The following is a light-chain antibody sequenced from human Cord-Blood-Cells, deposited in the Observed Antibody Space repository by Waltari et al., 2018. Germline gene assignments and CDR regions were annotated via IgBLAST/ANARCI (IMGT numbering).Light chain of an antibody. CDR3: QQYGSSPDT. V-gene: IGKV3-20*01. CDR2: GAS. Sequence: EIVLTQSPGTLSLSTGESATLSCRASQSVSRCYLALSQQKPDQAPRLLIYGASSRATGIPDRFSGSGSGTDFTLTISRLEPEDFAVYYCQQYGSSPDTFGQGTKLEIK. CDR1: QSVSRCY. J-gene: IGKJ2*01.